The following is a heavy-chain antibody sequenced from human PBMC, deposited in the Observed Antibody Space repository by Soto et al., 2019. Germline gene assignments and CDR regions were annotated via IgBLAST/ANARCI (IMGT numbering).Heavy chain of an antibody. Sequence: SETLSLTFNVSGVSISDTSYSWGWIRQPPGKGLEWIGTIYFSGTTFYNPSLKSRLTISVDTSKNQFSLRLRSVTAADTAVYYCARHGSYWGQGTLVTVSS. V-gene: IGHV4-39*01. J-gene: IGHJ4*02. CDR2: IYFSGTT. CDR3: ARHGSY. CDR1: GVSISDTSYS.